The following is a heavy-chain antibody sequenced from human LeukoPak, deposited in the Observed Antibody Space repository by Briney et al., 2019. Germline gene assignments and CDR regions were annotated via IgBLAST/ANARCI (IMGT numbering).Heavy chain of an antibody. CDR3: ARDLVARGGIFDY. CDR1: GFTFSRSW. V-gene: IGHV3-7*01. D-gene: IGHD2-15*01. Sequence: PGGSLRLFCAASGFTFSRSWMTWVRQAPGKGLEWVASIKDDGRDKYYVDFVKGRFTISRDNAKNSLYLQMNSLRAEDTAVYYCARDLVARGGIFDYWGQGTLVTVSS. J-gene: IGHJ4*02. CDR2: IKDDGRDK.